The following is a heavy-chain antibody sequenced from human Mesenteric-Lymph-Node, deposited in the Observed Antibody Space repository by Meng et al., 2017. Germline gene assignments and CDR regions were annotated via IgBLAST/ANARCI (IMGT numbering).Heavy chain of an antibody. D-gene: IGHD3-10*01. CDR1: GFTFSSYD. J-gene: IGHJ3*02. CDR3: AKDPSRGVDI. Sequence: GESLKISCAASGFTFSSYDMHWVRQAPGKGLEWVAVIWYDGSNKYYADSVKGRFTISRDNSKNTLYLQMNSLRAEDTAVYYCAKDPSRGVDIWGQGTMVTVSS. V-gene: IGHV3-33*06. CDR2: IWYDGSNK.